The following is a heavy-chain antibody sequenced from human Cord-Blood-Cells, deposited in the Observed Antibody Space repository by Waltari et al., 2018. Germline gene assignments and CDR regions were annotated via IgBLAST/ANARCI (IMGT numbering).Heavy chain of an antibody. Sequence: QVQLVQSGAEVKKPGSSVKVSCKASGAPFSSYAISWVRHAPGQGLEWMGGIIPIFGTANYAQKFQGRVTITADESTSTAYMELSSLRSEDTAVYYCANSPGSGSYFDYWGQGTLVTVSS. D-gene: IGHD3-10*01. CDR3: ANSPGSGSYFDY. V-gene: IGHV1-69*01. J-gene: IGHJ4*02. CDR2: IIPIFGTA. CDR1: GAPFSSYA.